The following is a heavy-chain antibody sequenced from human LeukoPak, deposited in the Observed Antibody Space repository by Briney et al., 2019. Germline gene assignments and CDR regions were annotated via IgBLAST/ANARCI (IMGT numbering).Heavy chain of an antibody. D-gene: IGHD6-13*01. Sequence: PSETLSLTCTVSGGSISSYYWSWLRQPPGKGLEWIGYIYYSGSTNYNPSLKSRVTISVDTSKNQFSLKLSSVTAADTAVYYCAREGYSSSWYSEGAFDIWGQGTMVTVSS. V-gene: IGHV4-59*01. CDR2: IYYSGST. J-gene: IGHJ3*02. CDR1: GGSISSYY. CDR3: AREGYSSSWYSEGAFDI.